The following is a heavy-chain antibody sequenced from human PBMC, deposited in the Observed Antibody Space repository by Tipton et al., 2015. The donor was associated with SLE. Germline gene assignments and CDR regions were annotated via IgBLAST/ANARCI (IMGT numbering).Heavy chain of an antibody. J-gene: IGHJ4*02. CDR1: GGSIGSSSYY. D-gene: IGHD7-27*01. CDR2: IYYSGNT. CDR3: AGLTGGPYYFDY. Sequence: TLSLTCTVSGGSIGSSSYYWGWIRQPPGKGLEWIGSIYYSGNTNYNPSLKNRVTISVDTSKNQFSLRLTSVTAADTAIYYCAGLTGGPYYFDYWGQGALVTVSS. V-gene: IGHV4-39*01.